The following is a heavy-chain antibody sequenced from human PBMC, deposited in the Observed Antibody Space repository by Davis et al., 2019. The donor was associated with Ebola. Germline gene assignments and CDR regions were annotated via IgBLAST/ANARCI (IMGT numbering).Heavy chain of an antibody. D-gene: IGHD6-13*01. CDR3: ARWCIAETYYFDY. CDR1: DGSFSGYY. J-gene: IGHJ4*02. CDR2: INHSGST. Sequence: PGGSLRLSCAVYDGSFSGYYWSWIRQPPGKGLEWIGEINHSGSTNYNPSLKSRVTISVDKSKNQFSLKLSSVTAADTAVYYCARWCIAETYYFDYWGQGTLVTVSS. V-gene: IGHV4-34*01.